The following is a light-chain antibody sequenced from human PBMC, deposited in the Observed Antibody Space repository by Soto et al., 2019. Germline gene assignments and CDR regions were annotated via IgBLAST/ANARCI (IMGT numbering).Light chain of an antibody. CDR2: VAS. CDR3: QQYNNGPSWT. Sequence: EIVMTQSPATLSVSPGERATLSCRASQSVSSNLAWYQQQPGQAPRLLIYVASTRATGIPARFSGSGSGTEFTLTISSLQSEDFAVYYCQQYNNGPSWTFGQGTKVEIK. CDR1: QSVSSN. V-gene: IGKV3-15*01. J-gene: IGKJ1*01.